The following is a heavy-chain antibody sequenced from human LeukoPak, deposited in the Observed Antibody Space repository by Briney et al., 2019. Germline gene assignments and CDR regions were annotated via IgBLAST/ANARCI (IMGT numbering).Heavy chain of an antibody. Sequence: GGSLRLSCLASGFTVSSTYMGWDRQAAGKGLKWVSVTYSGGSTYYADSVKGRCTISRDNSKNTLYLQMNSLRGEDTAVYYCAKGVDLSDAFDIWGQGTMVTVSS. CDR1: GFTVSSTY. J-gene: IGHJ3*02. CDR2: TYSGGST. CDR3: AKGVDLSDAFDI. V-gene: IGHV3-66*01.